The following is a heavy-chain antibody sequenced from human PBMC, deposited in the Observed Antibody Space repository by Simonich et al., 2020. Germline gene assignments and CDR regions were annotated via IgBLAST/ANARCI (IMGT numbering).Heavy chain of an antibody. CDR3: ARGGVQYYYYYMDV. V-gene: IGHV1-2*06. J-gene: IGHJ6*03. CDR2: INPNNGGK. CDR1: GYTFTGYY. D-gene: IGHD3-3*01. Sequence: QVQLVQSGAEVKKPGASVKVSCKASGYTFTGYYMHWVRQAPGQGLECMGRINPNNGGKNYAQKFQGRVTMTRETSISTAYMELSRLRSDDTAVYYCARGGVQYYYYYMDVWGKGTTVTVSS.